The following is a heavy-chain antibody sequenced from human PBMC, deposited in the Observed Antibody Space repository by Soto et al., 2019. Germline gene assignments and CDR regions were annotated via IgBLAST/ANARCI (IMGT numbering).Heavy chain of an antibody. CDR2: ISYDGSNK. D-gene: IGHD1-26*01. CDR3: AKPSVKKWELLSLHAFDI. Sequence: PVGSLRLSCAVSGFTFSSYAMHWVRQAPGKGLEWVAVISYDGSNKYYVDSVKGRFTISRDNSKNTLYLQMNSLRAEDTAVYYCAKPSVKKWELLSLHAFDIWGQGTMVTVS. J-gene: IGHJ3*02. CDR1: GFTFSSYA. V-gene: IGHV3-30-3*01.